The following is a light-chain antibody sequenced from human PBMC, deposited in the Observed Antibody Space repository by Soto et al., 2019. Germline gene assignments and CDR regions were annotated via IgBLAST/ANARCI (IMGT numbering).Light chain of an antibody. Sequence: QSVLTQPSSVSGSPGQSITISCTGTSSDIGGYNFVSWYQQNPGKAPKLMIYEVTNRPSGISTHFSGSKSCNTASLTISGGQHADDDDYYCSPSRAMATLVFGGGTQLTVL. V-gene: IGLV2-14*01. J-gene: IGLJ7*01. CDR3: SPSRAMATLV. CDR1: SSDIGGYNF. CDR2: EVT.